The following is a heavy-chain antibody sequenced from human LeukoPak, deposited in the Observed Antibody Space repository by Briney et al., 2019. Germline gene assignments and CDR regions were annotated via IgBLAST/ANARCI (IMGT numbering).Heavy chain of an antibody. V-gene: IGHV1-18*01. CDR3: VRLPLGYCSSTSCLD. D-gene: IGHD2-2*01. Sequence: ASVKVSCKASGYNFNTYGISWVRQAPGQGLEWMGWISSSTGNTKYARKLQDRVTMTTDTSTSTAYLYLRNLRSGDTAVYYCVRLPLGYCSSTSCLDWGQGTLVTVSS. J-gene: IGHJ4*02. CDR2: ISSSTGNT. CDR1: GYNFNTYG.